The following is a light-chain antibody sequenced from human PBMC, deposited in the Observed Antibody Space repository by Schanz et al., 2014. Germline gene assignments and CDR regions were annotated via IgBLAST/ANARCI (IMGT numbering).Light chain of an antibody. CDR2: DVS. CDR1: SDVAGYDY. Sequence: QSALTQPASVSGSPGQSITISCRSDVAGYDYVSWYQQHPGKAPKLMIYDVSHRPSGVSNRFSGSKSGNTASLTISGLQAEDEADYYCSSYTSSSLVVFGGGTKLTVL. CDR3: SSYTSSSLVV. V-gene: IGLV2-14*03. J-gene: IGLJ2*01.